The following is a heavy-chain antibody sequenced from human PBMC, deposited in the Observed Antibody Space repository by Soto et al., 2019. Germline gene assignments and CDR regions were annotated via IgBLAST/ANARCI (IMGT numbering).Heavy chain of an antibody. CDR2: INPSGGYT. CDR1: GYTFSSYY. D-gene: IGHD1-26*01. CDR3: ARSGSVPYYYYGLDV. J-gene: IGHJ6*02. Sequence: ASVKVSCKASGYTFSSYYMNWVRQAPGQGLEWLGIINPSGGYTTYAQRFLGRVTMTSDTSTSTALMELGSLTSDDAAVYYCARSGSVPYYYYGLDVWGQGPTVTVS. V-gene: IGHV1-46*01.